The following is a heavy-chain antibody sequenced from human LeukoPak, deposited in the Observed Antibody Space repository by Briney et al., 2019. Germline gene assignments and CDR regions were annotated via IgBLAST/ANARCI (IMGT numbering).Heavy chain of an antibody. CDR3: ARSMILTGSIGYYNYYYMDV. CDR2: IYYSGYP. J-gene: IGHJ6*03. D-gene: IGHD3-9*01. CDR1: GRSLSSYY. Sequence: PSDPLSLTCTVSGRSLSSYYWSWLRQPPGKGLEWVGYIYYSGYPTYNPSLKSRVTISEDLSKNQFSLKLSSVTAEDTAVYYCARSMILTGSIGYYNYYYMDVWGKGTTVTVSS. V-gene: IGHV4-59*07.